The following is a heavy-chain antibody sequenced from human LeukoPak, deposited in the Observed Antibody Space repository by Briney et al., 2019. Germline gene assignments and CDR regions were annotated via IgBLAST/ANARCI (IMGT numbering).Heavy chain of an antibody. D-gene: IGHD1-26*01. V-gene: IGHV1-46*01. CDR3: AKVSKWELRHFDY. CDR2: INPSGGST. CDR1: GYTFTSYF. J-gene: IGHJ4*02. Sequence: ASVKVSCKASGYTFTSYFMHWVRQAPGQGLEWMGIINPSGGSTSYAQKFQGRVTMTRDTSTSTVYMELSSLRSEDTAVYYCAKVSKWELRHFDYWGQGTLVTVSS.